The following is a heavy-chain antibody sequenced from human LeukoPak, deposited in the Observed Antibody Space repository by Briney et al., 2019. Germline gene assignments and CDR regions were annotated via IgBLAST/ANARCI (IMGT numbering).Heavy chain of an antibody. V-gene: IGHV3-7*01. D-gene: IGHD2-2*01. CDR2: IKHDGREK. CDR3: ARVRFPADC. Sequence: RESLRLSCVASGFTFETYWMSWVRQAPGKGLEWLANIKHDGREKYYVDSVKGRFTISRDNAKASVYLHMNSLRVEDTAIYYCARVRFPADCWGQGTLVTVSS. J-gene: IGHJ4*02. CDR1: GFTFETYW.